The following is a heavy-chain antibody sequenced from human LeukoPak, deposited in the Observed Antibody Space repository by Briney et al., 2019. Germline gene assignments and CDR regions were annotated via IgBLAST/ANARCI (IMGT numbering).Heavy chain of an antibody. J-gene: IGHJ4*02. Sequence: QPSDTPSLTCTVSCRSISSSSYYWGWIRQPPGKGLEWIVRISSSESTNYNRSLKSRVTISVDKSKNQFSLKLSSVTAADTAVYYCARGQKYRSGYTVTELGSGYFDYWGQGTLVTVSS. CDR3: ARGQKYRSGYTVTELGSGYFDY. CDR2: ISSSEST. CDR1: CRSISSSSYY. D-gene: IGHD3-22*01. V-gene: IGHV4-39*07.